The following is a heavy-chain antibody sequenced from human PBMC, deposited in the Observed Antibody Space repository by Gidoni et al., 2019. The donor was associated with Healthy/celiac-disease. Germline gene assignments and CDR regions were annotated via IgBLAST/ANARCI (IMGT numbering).Heavy chain of an antibody. CDR2: IFSNDEK. V-gene: IGHV2-26*01. D-gene: IGHD6-13*01. Sequence: QVTLKESGPVLVKPTETLTLTCTVSGISLSNARMGVSWIRQPPGKALEWLAHIFSNDEKSYSTSLKSRLTISKDTSNSQVVLTMTNMDPVDTATYYCARLVSWYYYEQYPLAPFDYWGQGTLVTVSS. CDR1: GISLSNARMG. J-gene: IGHJ4*02. CDR3: ARLVSWYYYEQYPLAPFDY.